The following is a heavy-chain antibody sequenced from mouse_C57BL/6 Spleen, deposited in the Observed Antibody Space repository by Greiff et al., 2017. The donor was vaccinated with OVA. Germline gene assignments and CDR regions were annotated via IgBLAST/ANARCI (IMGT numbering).Heavy chain of an antibody. D-gene: IGHD1-1*01. J-gene: IGHJ2*01. V-gene: IGHV1-55*01. CDR2: IYPGSGST. CDR1: GYTFTSYW. CDR3: ANGGYYYGSSYFDY. Sequence: QVQLQQPGAELVKPGASVKMSCKASGYTFTSYWITWVKQRPGQGLAWIGDIYPGSGSTTYNEKFKSKATLTVDTSSSTAYMQLSSLTSEDSAVYYCANGGYYYGSSYFDYWGQGTTLTVSS.